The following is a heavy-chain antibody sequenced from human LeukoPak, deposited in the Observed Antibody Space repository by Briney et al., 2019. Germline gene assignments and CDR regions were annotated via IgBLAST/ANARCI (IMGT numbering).Heavy chain of an antibody. D-gene: IGHD1-26*01. J-gene: IGHJ4*02. V-gene: IGHV3-74*01. CDR3: ARDSVGATSN. CDR2: INSDGSST. Sequence: GSSVTLSGGAAGFTFSSYWMHWGRQAPGKGLVWVSRINSDGSSTSYADSVKGRFTISRDNAKNTLYLQMNSLRAEDTAVYYCARDSVGATSNWGQGTLVTVSS. CDR1: GFTFSSYW.